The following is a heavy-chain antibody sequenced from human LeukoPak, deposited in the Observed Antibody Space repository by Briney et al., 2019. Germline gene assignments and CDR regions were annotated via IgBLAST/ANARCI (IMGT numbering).Heavy chain of an antibody. CDR3: ARVPYSSSWAYYYYMDV. J-gene: IGHJ6*03. Sequence: PSETLSLICTVSGGSISSYYWSWIRQPPGKGLEWIGYIYYSGSTNYNPSLKSRVTISVDTSKNQFSLKLSSVTAADTAVYYCARVPYSSSWAYYYYMDVWGKGTTVTVSS. CDR1: GGSISSYY. V-gene: IGHV4-59*01. CDR2: IYYSGST. D-gene: IGHD6-13*01.